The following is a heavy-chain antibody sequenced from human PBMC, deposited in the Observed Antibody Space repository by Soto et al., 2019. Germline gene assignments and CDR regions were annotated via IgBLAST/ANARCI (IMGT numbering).Heavy chain of an antibody. V-gene: IGHV3-23*01. D-gene: IGHD2-2*01. CDR1: GFPFTSYA. Sequence: GGSLRLSCAASGFPFTSYAMSWVRQAPGKGLEWVSVISGSGSSTKYADSVKGRFTISRDSSKTTLYLQMNSRRAEDTAVYYCAKDRYCSSTSCHQAFDYWGQGTLVTVSS. J-gene: IGHJ4*02. CDR2: ISGSGSST. CDR3: AKDRYCSSTSCHQAFDY.